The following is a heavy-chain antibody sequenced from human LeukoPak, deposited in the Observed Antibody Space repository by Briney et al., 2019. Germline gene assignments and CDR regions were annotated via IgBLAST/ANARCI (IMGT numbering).Heavy chain of an antibody. D-gene: IGHD3-22*01. Sequence: GGSLRLSCAASGFTFSSYVMHWVRQAPGKGLEWVAVILYDGSNKYYADSVKGRFTISRDNSKNTLYLQMNSLRAEDTAVYYCAKDQYYYDSRYYSYYYGMDVWGQGTTVTVSS. V-gene: IGHV3-30-3*01. J-gene: IGHJ6*02. CDR1: GFTFSSYV. CDR3: AKDQYYYDSRYYSYYYGMDV. CDR2: ILYDGSNK.